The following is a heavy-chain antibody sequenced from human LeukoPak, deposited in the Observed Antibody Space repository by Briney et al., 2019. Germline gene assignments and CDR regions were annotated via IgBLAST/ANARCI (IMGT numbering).Heavy chain of an antibody. D-gene: IGHD3-22*01. Sequence: GGSLRLSCAASGFSFSNYWMHWVRHAPGKGLVWVSRINGDGRSTTYADSVKGRFTISRDNAKSTLYLQMNTLRAEDTAVYYCARVGYYYDNNCDAFDIWGQGTMVTVSS. CDR3: ARVGYYYDNNCDAFDI. V-gene: IGHV3-74*03. CDR2: INGDGRST. CDR1: GFSFSNYW. J-gene: IGHJ3*02.